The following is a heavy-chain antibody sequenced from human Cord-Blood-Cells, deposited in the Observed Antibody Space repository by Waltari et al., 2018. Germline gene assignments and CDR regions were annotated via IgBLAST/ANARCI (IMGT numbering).Heavy chain of an antibody. Sequence: QVQLVQSGAEVKKPGASVKVSCKVSGYTLTELSMHWLRQAPGKGLEWMGGFDTEDGETINEKKFQGRVTMTEDTSTDTAYMELSSLRSEDTAVYYCATDRGYGGYYGMDVWGQGTTVTVSS. CDR2: FDTEDGET. CDR1: GYTLTELS. D-gene: IGHD5-12*01. V-gene: IGHV1-24*01. CDR3: ATDRGYGGYYGMDV. J-gene: IGHJ6*02.